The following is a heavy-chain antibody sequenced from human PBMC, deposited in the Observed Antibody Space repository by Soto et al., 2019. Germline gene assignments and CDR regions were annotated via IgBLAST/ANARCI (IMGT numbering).Heavy chain of an antibody. CDR1: GFTSSSYG. CDR3: AKDFWGSWYFDL. CDR2: ISSDASDK. J-gene: IGHJ2*01. V-gene: IGHV3-30*18. Sequence: QVQLVESGGGVVQPGRSLRLSCAASGFTSSSYGMYWVRQAPGKGLEWVAVISSDASDKYYADSVKGRFTISRDNSKNTLYLQMNSLRAEDTAVYYCAKDFWGSWYFDLWGRGTLVAVSS. D-gene: IGHD3-16*01.